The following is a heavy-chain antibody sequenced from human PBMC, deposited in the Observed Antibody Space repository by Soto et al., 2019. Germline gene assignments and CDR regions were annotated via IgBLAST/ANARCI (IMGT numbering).Heavy chain of an antibody. CDR3: ARSGEHPLDY. CDR2: STHTGNT. V-gene: IGHV1-18*01. J-gene: IGHJ4*02. D-gene: IGHD3-10*01. Sequence: QVQLVQSGPEVKKPGASVKVSCKTSGYTFTHYVINWVRQAPGQGLDWMGFSTHTGNTKYAQKFEGRVAMTTDTSSSTAYMEVRSLRSDDTALYYCARSGEHPLDYWGQGPPVTVSS. CDR1: GYTFTHYV.